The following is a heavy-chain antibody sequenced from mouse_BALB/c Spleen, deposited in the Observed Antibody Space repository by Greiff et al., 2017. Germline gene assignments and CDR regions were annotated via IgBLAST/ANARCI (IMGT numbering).Heavy chain of an antibody. CDR3: ARRGGNYDSDY. D-gene: IGHD2-1*01. CDR1: GFTFSSYG. V-gene: IGHV5-6*02. J-gene: IGHJ2*01. CDR2: ISSGGSYT. Sequence: EVMLVESGGDLVKPGGSLKLSCAASGFTFSSYGMSWVRQTPDKRLEWVATISSGGSYTYYPDSVKGRFTISRDNAKNTLYLQMSSLKSEDTAMYYCARRGGNYDSDYWGQGTTLTVSS.